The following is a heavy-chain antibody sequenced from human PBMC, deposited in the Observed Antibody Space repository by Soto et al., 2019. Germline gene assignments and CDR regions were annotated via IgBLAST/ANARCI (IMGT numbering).Heavy chain of an antibody. J-gene: IGHJ4*02. CDR2: IYHSGST. Sequence: QVHLQESGPGLVKPSQTLSLTCTVSGGSISSGGYFWSWIRQHPGKGLEWLGYIYHSGSTYYNPSLXCRASISVDTSKNLFSLKLTSGTAADTAVYYCASGAVAAFDYWGQGILVTVSS. D-gene: IGHD6-19*01. CDR3: ASGAVAAFDY. V-gene: IGHV4-31*03. CDR1: GGSISSGGYF.